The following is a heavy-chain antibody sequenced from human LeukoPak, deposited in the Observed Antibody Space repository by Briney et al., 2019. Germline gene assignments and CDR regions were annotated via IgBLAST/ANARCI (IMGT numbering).Heavy chain of an antibody. J-gene: IGHJ4*02. V-gene: IGHV1-2*02. D-gene: IGHD1-26*01. CDR1: GYTFTTYH. Sequence: GASVKVSCKASGYTFTTYHINWVRQATGQGLEWMGWINPNSGATNYAQKFQGRVTMTRDTSISTAYMELSRLRSDATAVYYCARGGGSYDYWGQGTLVTVSS. CDR2: INPNSGAT. CDR3: ARGGGSYDY.